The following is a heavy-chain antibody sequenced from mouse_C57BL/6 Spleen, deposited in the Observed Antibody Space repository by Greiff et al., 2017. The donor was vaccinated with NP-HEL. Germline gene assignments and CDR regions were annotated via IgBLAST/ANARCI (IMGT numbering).Heavy chain of an antibody. V-gene: IGHV1-52*01. CDR3: ARKEITTDDFDD. D-gene: IGHD1-1*01. Sequence: QVQLQQPGAELVRPGSSVKLSCKASGYTFTSYWLHWVKQRPIQGLEWIGNFVPSDGETHYNQKFKDKATLTVDKSSSTAYMQLSSLTSEDSAVYYCARKEITTDDFDDWGKGTTLTVSS. CDR1: GYTFTSYW. J-gene: IGHJ2*01. CDR2: FVPSDGET.